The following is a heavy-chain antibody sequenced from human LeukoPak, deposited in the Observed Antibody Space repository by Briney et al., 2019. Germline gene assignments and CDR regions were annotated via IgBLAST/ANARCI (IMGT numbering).Heavy chain of an antibody. CDR1: GGSFSGYY. V-gene: IGHV4-34*01. J-gene: IGHJ6*02. D-gene: IGHD6-13*01. Sequence: SETLSLTCAVYGGSFSGYYWSWIRQPPGKGLEWIGTVYYTGSTDYNPSLRSRVTISVDTSKNQFSLRLGSVTVADTAVYYCARHIIAPPGYYGMDVWGQGTTVAVSS. CDR2: VYYTGST. CDR3: ARHIIAPPGYYGMDV.